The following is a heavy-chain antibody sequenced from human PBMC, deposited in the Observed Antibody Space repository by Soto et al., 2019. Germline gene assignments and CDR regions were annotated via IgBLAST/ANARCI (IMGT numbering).Heavy chain of an antibody. CDR2: ISSSGSTI. D-gene: IGHD4-4*01. CDR3: ARVGYLTVTTPLYDY. CDR1: GFTFSSYE. J-gene: IGHJ4*02. V-gene: IGHV3-48*03. Sequence: LRLSCAASGFTFSSYEMNWVRQAPGKGLEWVSYISSSGSTIYYADSVKGRFTISRDNAKNSLYLQMNSLRAEDTAVYYCARVGYLTVTTPLYDYWGQGTLVTVSS.